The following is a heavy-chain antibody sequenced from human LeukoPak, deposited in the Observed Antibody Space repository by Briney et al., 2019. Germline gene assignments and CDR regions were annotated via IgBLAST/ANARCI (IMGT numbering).Heavy chain of an antibody. J-gene: IGHJ4*02. CDR3: ARGVRGFAESYLDF. V-gene: IGHV4-59*01. CDR2: IHYSGST. Sequence: PSETLSLTCTVSGGSISSYYWSWIRQPPGKGLEWIGYIHYSGSTNYNASLKSRVTISVDTSKNQLSLNLSSVTAADTAVYYCARGVRGFAESYLDFWGQGTLVTVSS. CDR1: GGSISSYY. D-gene: IGHD3-10*01.